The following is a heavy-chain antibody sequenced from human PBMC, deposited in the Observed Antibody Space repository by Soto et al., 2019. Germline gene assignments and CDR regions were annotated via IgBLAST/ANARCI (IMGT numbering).Heavy chain of an antibody. CDR2: IYYSGST. CDR1: GGSISSSY. J-gene: IGHJ6*02. D-gene: IGHD4-4*01. CDR3: ARDIGNYYYYYGMDV. Sequence: KASETLSLTCTVSGGSISSSYWIWFRQPPGKGLEWIGYIYYSGSTNYNPSLKSRVTISVDTSKNQFSLKLSSVTAADTAVYYCARDIGNYYYYYGMDVWGQGTTVTVSS. V-gene: IGHV4-59*01.